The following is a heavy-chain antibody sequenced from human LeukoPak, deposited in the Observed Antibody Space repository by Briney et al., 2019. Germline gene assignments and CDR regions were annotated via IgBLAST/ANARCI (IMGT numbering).Heavy chain of an antibody. J-gene: IGHJ5*02. CDR1: GYTFTGYY. D-gene: IGHD2-15*01. Sequence: ASVKVSCKASGYTFTGYYMHWVRQAPGQGLEWMGWINPNSGGTNYAQKFQGRVTMTRNTSISTAYMELSSLRSEDTAVYYCARGPNCSGGSCYSSWFDPWGQGTLVTVSS. CDR3: ARGPNCSGGSCYSSWFDP. CDR2: INPNSGGT. V-gene: IGHV1-2*02.